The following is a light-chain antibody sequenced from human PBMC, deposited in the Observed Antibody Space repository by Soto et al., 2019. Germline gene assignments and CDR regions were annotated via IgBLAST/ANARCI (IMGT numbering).Light chain of an antibody. CDR3: QQRTNWPWT. Sequence: EIVLTQSPATLSLSPGERATLSCRASQSVSGDLAWYHHKPGQAPRLLIHGASTRAPGFPARFSGSGSGTDFTLTISSLQSEDFAVYYCQQRTNWPWTFGQGTKVDIK. V-gene: IGKV3-11*01. J-gene: IGKJ1*01. CDR2: GAS. CDR1: QSVSGD.